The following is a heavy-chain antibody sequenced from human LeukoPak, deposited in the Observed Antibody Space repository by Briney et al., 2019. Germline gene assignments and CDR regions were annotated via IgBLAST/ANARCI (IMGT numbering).Heavy chain of an antibody. D-gene: IGHD3-9*01. CDR3: ATLTTSKITSLYYFED. V-gene: IGHV1-2*02. J-gene: IGHJ4*02. CDR2: INPYSGGT. CDR1: GGTFSSYA. Sequence: ASVKVSCKASGGTFSSYAISWVRQAPGQGLEWMGWINPYSGGTNFAQKFRGRVTMTRDTSINTAYLEVTGLRSDDTAHYYCATLTTSKITSLYYFEDWGQGTLVTVSS.